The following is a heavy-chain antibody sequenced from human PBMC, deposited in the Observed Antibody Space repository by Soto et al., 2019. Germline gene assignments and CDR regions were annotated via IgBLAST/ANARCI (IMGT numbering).Heavy chain of an antibody. Sequence: PSETLSLTCTVSGGSISSSSFYWGWIRQPPGKGLEWIGNIYYSGSTYYNPSLKSRVTISVDTSKNQFSLKLSSVTAADTAVYYCARIEYRTSSAYYYYGMDVWGQGTTVTVSS. D-gene: IGHD6-6*01. CDR2: IYYSGST. CDR1: GGSISSSSFY. J-gene: IGHJ6*02. V-gene: IGHV4-39*01. CDR3: ARIEYRTSSAYYYYGMDV.